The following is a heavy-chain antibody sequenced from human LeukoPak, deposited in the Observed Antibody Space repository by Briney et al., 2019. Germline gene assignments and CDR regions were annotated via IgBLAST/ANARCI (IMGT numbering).Heavy chain of an antibody. D-gene: IGHD1-26*01. CDR3: ANVPHSGSYTSPVYYYYMDV. V-gene: IGHV3-30*02. Sequence: PGGSLRLSCAASGLTFSSYGMDWVRQAPGKGLEWVAFIRYDGSNKYYADSVKGRFTISRDNSKNTLYLQMNSLRAEDTAVYYCANVPHSGSYTSPVYYYYMDVWGKGTTVTVSS. J-gene: IGHJ6*03. CDR2: IRYDGSNK. CDR1: GLTFSSYG.